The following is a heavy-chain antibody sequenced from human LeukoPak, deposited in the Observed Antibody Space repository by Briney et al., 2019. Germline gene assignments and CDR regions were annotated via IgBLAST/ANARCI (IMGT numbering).Heavy chain of an antibody. V-gene: IGHV4-34*01. CDR2: INHSGST. CDR1: GGSFSGYY. Sequence: SETLSLTCAVYGGSFSGYYWSWIRQPPGKGLEWIGEINHSGSTNYNPSLKSRVTISVDTSKNQFSLKLSSVTAADTAVYYCARGDDYYDSSGYYYQYYFDYWGQGTLVTVSS. D-gene: IGHD3-22*01. J-gene: IGHJ4*02. CDR3: ARGDDYYDSSGYYYQYYFDY.